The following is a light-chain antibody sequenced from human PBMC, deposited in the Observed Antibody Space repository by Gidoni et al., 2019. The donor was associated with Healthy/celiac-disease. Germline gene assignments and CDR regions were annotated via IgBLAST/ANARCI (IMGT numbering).Light chain of an antibody. CDR2: KAS. J-gene: IGKJ2*01. V-gene: IGKV1-5*03. CDR1: QSISSW. CDR3: QQYNSYYT. Sequence: DIQMTQSPSTLSASVGDRVTITCRASQSISSWLAWYQQKPGKAPKLLLYKASSLESGVPSRFSGSGSGTEFTLTISSLQPDDFATYCCQQYNSYYTFGQGTKLEIK.